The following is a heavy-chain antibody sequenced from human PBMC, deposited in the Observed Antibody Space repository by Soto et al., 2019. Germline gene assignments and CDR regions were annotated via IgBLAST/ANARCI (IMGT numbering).Heavy chain of an antibody. D-gene: IGHD3-10*01. V-gene: IGHV1-3*01. Sequence: VSGYSSTIYVLLGMRQATGQRLDWMGWINAGNGNTKYSQKLQGRVTITRDTSASTAYMELSSLRSEDTAVYCCARDSAFHGAWGQRTVVTVFS. CDR3: ARDSAFHGA. CDR2: INAGNGNT. J-gene: IGHJ4*02. CDR1: GYSSTIYV.